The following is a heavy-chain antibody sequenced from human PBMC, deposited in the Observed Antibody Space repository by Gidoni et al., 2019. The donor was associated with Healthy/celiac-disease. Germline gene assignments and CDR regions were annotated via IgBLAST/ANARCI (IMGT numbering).Heavy chain of an antibody. CDR2: IYYSGST. J-gene: IGHJ3*02. D-gene: IGHD3-22*01. V-gene: IGHV4-31*01. CDR1: GGSISSGGYY. CDR3: ARVSDSSGPHHAAAFDI. Sequence: QVQLQESGPGLVKPSQTLSLTCTVSGGSISSGGYYWSWIRQHPGKGLEWIGYIYYSGSTYYNPSLKSLVTISVDTSKNQFSLKLSSVTAADTAVYYCARVSDSSGPHHAAAFDIWGQGTMVTVSS.